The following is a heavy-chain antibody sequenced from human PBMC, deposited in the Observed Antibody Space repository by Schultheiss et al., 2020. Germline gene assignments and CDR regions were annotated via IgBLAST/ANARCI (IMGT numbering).Heavy chain of an antibody. V-gene: IGHV3-74*01. Sequence: GGSLRLSCASSGFTFSSYWMHWVRQGPGKELVWVSRINSDGSSTSYADSVKGRFTISRDNAKNTLYLQMNSLRAEDTAVYYCARVKAARPIGHFDYWGQGTLVTVSS. CDR2: INSDGSST. CDR3: ARVKAARPIGHFDY. D-gene: IGHD6-6*01. J-gene: IGHJ4*02. CDR1: GFTFSSYW.